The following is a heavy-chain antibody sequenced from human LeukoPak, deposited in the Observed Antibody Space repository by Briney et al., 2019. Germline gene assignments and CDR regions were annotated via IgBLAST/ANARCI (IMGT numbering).Heavy chain of an antibody. CDR1: GYTFTSYY. V-gene: IGHV1-46*01. Sequence: ASVRVSCKASGYTFTSYYMHWVRQAPGQGLEWMGIINPSGGSTSYAQKFQGRVTMTRDTSTSTVYMELSSLRSEDTAVCYCARLLRQGYCSGGSCSNDPNWFDPWGQGTLVTVSS. D-gene: IGHD2-15*01. CDR3: ARLLRQGYCSGGSCSNDPNWFDP. J-gene: IGHJ5*02. CDR2: INPSGGST.